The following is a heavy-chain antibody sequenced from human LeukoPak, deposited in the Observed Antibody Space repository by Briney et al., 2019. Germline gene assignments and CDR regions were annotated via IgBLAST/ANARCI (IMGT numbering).Heavy chain of an antibody. J-gene: IGHJ3*02. V-gene: IGHV4-34*01. D-gene: IGHD5-12*01. CDR2: INHSGST. CDR1: GGSFSGYY. CDR3: ARVRATGAFDI. Sequence: PSETLSLTCAVYGGSFSGYYWSWIRQPPGKGLEWIGEINHSGSTNYNPSFKSRVTISVDTSKNQFSLKLSSVTAADTAVYYCARVRATGAFDIWGQGTMVTVSS.